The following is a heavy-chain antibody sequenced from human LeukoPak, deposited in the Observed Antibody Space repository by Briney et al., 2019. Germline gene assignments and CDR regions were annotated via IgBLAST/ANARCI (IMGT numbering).Heavy chain of an antibody. J-gene: IGHJ4*02. CDR2: IIPIFGTA. Sequence: SVKVSCKAFGGSFSSEAISWERQAPGQGLEWMGGIIPIFGTANYAQKFQGRVTITTDESTSTAYMEESSLRSEDTAVYYCGRKAGDCGGGSCYSIDYWGQGTLVTVSS. V-gene: IGHV1-69*05. D-gene: IGHD2-15*01. CDR3: GRKAGDCGGGSCYSIDY. CDR1: GGSFSSEA.